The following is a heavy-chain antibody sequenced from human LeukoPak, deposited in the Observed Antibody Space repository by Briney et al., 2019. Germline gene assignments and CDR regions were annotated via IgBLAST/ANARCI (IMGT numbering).Heavy chain of an antibody. D-gene: IGHD3-10*01. CDR2: ISTTSTYI. Sequence: GGSLRLSCAVSGFTVSSNYMSWVRQAPGKGLEWVSSISTTSTYIFYADSLKGRFTVSRDNAKNSLFLQMNNLRAEDTAVYYCTRDLRGSDDDAFDVWGQGTLVTVSS. V-gene: IGHV3-21*06. J-gene: IGHJ3*01. CDR3: TRDLRGSDDDAFDV. CDR1: GFTVSSNY.